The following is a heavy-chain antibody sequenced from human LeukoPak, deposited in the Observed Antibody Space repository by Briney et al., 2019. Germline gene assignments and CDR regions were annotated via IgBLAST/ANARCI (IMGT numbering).Heavy chain of an antibody. CDR2: ISSSSSTI. J-gene: IGHJ3*02. CDR1: GFTFSSYE. CDR3: ARDVSGSYLVFAFDI. Sequence: GGSLRLSCAASGFTFSSYEMNWVRQAPGKGLDGVSYISSSSSTIYYADSVKGRLTISSDNAKNSLYLQMNSLRAEDTAVYYCARDVSGSYLVFAFDIWGQGTMVTVSS. V-gene: IGHV3-48*03. D-gene: IGHD1-26*01.